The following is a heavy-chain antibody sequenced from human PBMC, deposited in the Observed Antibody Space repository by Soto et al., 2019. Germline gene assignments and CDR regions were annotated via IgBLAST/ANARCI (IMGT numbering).Heavy chain of an antibody. CDR1: GFTFSDYY. Sequence: QVPLVESGGGLVKPGGSLRLSCAASGFTFSDYYMSWIRQAPGKGLEWVSYISSSSSYTNYAVSVKGRFTISRDNVKNSLFLQMNSLRAEDTCVYYCARDFNQYCSSFGAFDIWGQGTMVTVSS. CDR3: ARDFNQYCSSFGAFDI. V-gene: IGHV3-11*05. J-gene: IGHJ3*02. CDR2: ISSSSSYT. D-gene: IGHD6-13*01.